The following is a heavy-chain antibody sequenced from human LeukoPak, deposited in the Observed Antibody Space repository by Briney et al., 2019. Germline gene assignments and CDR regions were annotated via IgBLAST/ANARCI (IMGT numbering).Heavy chain of an antibody. J-gene: IGHJ6*02. CDR2: IYYSGGT. CDR1: GGSISSGGYY. V-gene: IGHV4-31*03. CDR3: ARGTRRYYYYGMDV. Sequence: SQTLSLTCTVSGGSISSGGYYWSWIRQHPGKGLEWIGYIYYSGGTYYNPSLKSRVTISVDTSKNQFSLKLSSVTAADTAVYYCARGTRRYYYYGMDVWGQGTTVTVSS.